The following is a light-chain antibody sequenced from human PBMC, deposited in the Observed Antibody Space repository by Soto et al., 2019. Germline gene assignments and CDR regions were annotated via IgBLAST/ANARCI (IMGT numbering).Light chain of an antibody. CDR3: QQYKIYPIT. V-gene: IGKV1D-16*01. Sequence: DIEMTQSPSSLSASVGDRVTITCRASQDIGNWLAWFQQKPGKAPKSLIYTASNLHSGVSSRFSGSGSGTDFTLTISGLQSEDFATYYCQQYKIYPITFGQGTRLEIK. CDR1: QDIGNW. CDR2: TAS. J-gene: IGKJ5*01.